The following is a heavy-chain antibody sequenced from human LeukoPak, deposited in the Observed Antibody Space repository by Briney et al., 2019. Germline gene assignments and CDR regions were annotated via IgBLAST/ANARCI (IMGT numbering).Heavy chain of an antibody. CDR3: ARDKSRGSYSRWFDP. J-gene: IGHJ5*02. V-gene: IGHV3-48*01. Sequence: GGSLRLSCAASGFTFSSYSMNWVRQAPGKGLEWVSYIGSSSSTIYYADSVKGRFTISRDNAKNSLYLQMNSLRAEDTAVYYCARDKSRGSYSRWFDPWGQGTLVTVSS. D-gene: IGHD1-26*01. CDR1: GFTFSSYS. CDR2: IGSSSSTI.